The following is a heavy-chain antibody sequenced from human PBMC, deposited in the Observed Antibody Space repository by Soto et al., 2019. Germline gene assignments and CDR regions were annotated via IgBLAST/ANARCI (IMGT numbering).Heavy chain of an antibody. Sequence: EVQLLESGGGLVKPGGSLRLSCAASGFTFSKYAMSWVRLAPGKGLEWVSSISANGGITDYADSVKGRFTISRDNFQNILSLQMDSLRGDDTALYFCAKDKYTDCVRKVWFFDYWGRGTLVTVSS. CDR1: GFTFSKYA. CDR3: AKDKYTDCVRKVWFFDY. J-gene: IGHJ2*01. D-gene: IGHD2-21*02. CDR2: ISANGGIT. V-gene: IGHV3-23*01.